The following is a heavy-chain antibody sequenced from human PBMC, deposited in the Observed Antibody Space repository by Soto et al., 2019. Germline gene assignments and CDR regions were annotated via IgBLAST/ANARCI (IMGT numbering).Heavy chain of an antibody. CDR2: IYWDDDK. V-gene: IGHV2-5*02. CDR3: AHTRGDTAMALGAFDP. J-gene: IGHJ5*02. Sequence: SGPTLVNPTQTLTLTCTFSGFSLITSGVGVGWIRQPPGKSLEWLALIYWDDDKRYSPSLKSRLTITKDTSKNQVVLTMTNMDPVDTATYYCAHTRGDTAMALGAFDPWGQGTLVTVYS. D-gene: IGHD5-18*01. CDR1: GFSLITSGVG.